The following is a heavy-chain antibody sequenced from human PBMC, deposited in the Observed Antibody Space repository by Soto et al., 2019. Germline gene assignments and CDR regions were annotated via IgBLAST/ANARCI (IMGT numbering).Heavy chain of an antibody. J-gene: IGHJ4*02. D-gene: IGHD2-15*01. V-gene: IGHV4-31*03. Sequence: QVQLQESGPGLVKPSQTLSLTCTVSGGSISSGGYYWSWIRQHPGKGLEWIGYIYYSGSTYYNPSLKRRVTISVDTSKNQFSLKLSSVTAADTAVYYCARAYCSGGSCSTAHFDYWGQGTLVTVSS. CDR2: IYYSGST. CDR1: GGSISSGGYY. CDR3: ARAYCSGGSCSTAHFDY.